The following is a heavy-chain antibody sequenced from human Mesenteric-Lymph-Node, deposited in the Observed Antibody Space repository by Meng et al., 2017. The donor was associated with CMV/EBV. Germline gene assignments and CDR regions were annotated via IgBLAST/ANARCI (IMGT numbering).Heavy chain of an antibody. V-gene: IGHV1-69*04. CDR3: ARERAARPGNWFDP. CDR1: GGTFSSYT. Sequence: SVKVSCKASGGTFSSYTISWVRQAPGQGLEWMGRIIPILSIANYAQKLQGRVTMTTDTSTSTAYMELRSLRSDDTAVYYCARERAARPGNWFDPWGQGTLVTVSS. CDR2: IIPILSIA. J-gene: IGHJ5*02. D-gene: IGHD6-6*01.